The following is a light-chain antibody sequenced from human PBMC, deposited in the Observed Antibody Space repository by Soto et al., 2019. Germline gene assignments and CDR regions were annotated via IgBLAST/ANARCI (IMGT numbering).Light chain of an antibody. V-gene: IGKV3-20*01. Sequence: EIVLTQSPGTLSLSPGERATLSCRASQSVSSSYLAWYQQKPGQAPRLLIYDASSRATVIPDRFSGSGSGTDFPLTISRLEPEDFAVYYCQQYGSSPPYTFGQGTKLEIK. CDR1: QSVSSSY. CDR3: QQYGSSPPYT. CDR2: DAS. J-gene: IGKJ2*01.